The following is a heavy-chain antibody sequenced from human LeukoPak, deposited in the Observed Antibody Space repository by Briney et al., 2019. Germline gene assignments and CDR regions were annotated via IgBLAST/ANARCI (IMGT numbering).Heavy chain of an antibody. CDR3: ARQSSPELELRRAHFDY. J-gene: IGHJ4*02. V-gene: IGHV4-39*01. D-gene: IGHD1-7*01. CDR2: IYYSGST. Sequence: ASETLSLTCTVFGGSISSGSYFWGWIRQPPGKRLEWIGSIYYSGSTYYNPSLKSRVTISVDTSERQFSLKLNSVTAADTAVYYCARQSSPELELRRAHFDYWGQGTLVTVFS. CDR1: GGSISSGSYF.